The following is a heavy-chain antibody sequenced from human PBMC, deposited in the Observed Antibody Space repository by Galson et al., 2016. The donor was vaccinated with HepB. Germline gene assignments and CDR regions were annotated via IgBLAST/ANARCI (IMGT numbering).Heavy chain of an antibody. CDR2: IYYNGTT. CDR1: GGSISSGGYY. J-gene: IGHJ5*02. Sequence: LSLTCTVAGGSISSGGYYWSWIRQHPGKGLEWIGNIYYNGTTYYNPSLKSRVTISVDTSKNQVSLSLGAVTAADTAVYFCARTTFTTWIDAWGQGTLVIVSS. V-gene: IGHV4-31*03. D-gene: IGHD3-22*01. CDR3: ARTTFTTWIDA.